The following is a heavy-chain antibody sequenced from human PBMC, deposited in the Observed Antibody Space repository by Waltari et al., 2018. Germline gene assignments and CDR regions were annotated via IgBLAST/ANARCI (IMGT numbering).Heavy chain of an antibody. V-gene: IGHV3-74*01. CDR3: ARTGYYDSSGYNDAFDI. CDR2: NNGDGSST. D-gene: IGHD3-22*01. J-gene: IGHJ3*02. CDR1: GFTFSSYW. Sequence: EVQLVESGGGLVQPGGSLRLSCAASGFTFSSYWMHWVRQAPGKGLVWVPRNNGDGSSTSYADSVKGRFTISRDSAKNTLYLQMNSLRAEDTAVYYCARTGYYDSSGYNDAFDIWGQGTMVTVSS.